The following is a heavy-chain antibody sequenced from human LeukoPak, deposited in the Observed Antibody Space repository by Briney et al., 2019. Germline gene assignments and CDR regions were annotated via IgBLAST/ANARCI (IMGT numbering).Heavy chain of an antibody. Sequence: SETLSLTCAVSGYSISSGYYWGWIRQPPGKGLEWIGSIYHSGSTYYNPSLKSRVTISVDTSKNQFSLKLSSVTAADTAVYYCARGSGSPYNWFDPWGQGTLVTVSS. CDR1: GYSISSGYY. J-gene: IGHJ5*02. CDR3: ARGSGSPYNWFDP. CDR2: IYHSGST. V-gene: IGHV4-38-2*01. D-gene: IGHD3-10*01.